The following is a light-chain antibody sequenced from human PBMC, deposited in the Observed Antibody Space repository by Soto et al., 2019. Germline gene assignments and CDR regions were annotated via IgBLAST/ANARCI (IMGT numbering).Light chain of an antibody. J-gene: IGKJ5*01. CDR2: KVS. CDR3: MQGTQWPPT. V-gene: IGKV2-30*02. CDR1: QSLVHRDGDTH. Sequence: DVVMTQSPLSLAVTLGQSASISCRSSQSLVHRDGDTHLNWFQQSPGQSPRRLIYKVSNRESGVPDRFSGSGSGSDFTLEISRVEAEDVGVYYCMQGTQWPPTFGQGTRLEMK.